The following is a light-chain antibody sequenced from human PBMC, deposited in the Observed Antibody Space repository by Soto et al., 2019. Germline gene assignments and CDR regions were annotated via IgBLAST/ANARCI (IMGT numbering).Light chain of an antibody. Sequence: VVMTQSPATLSVSPGERATLSCRASQSVTSNYLAWYQQKPGQAPRLLIYGISSRATGVPDRFSGSGSGKDFTPTISRLETEVFAVYYCKQYTDWPLTFGQCTKV. CDR3: KQYTDWPLT. CDR1: QSVTSNY. CDR2: GIS. V-gene: IGKV3-20*01. J-gene: IGKJ1*01.